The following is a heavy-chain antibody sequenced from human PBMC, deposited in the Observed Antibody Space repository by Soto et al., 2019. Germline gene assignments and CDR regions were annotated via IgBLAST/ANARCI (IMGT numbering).Heavy chain of an antibody. CDR2: ISGRSSSI. CDR1: GFSFSSYE. V-gene: IGHV3-48*03. D-gene: IGHD2-21*01. CDR3: ARVGVVKGFDY. Sequence: AQLVESGGGLVQPGGSLRLSCAASGFSFSSYEMQWVRQAPGKGLEWVSYISGRSSSILYADSVKGRFTISRDNAKNSLYLQMNNLRAEDTAVYYCARVGVVKGFDYWGQGTLVTVSS. J-gene: IGHJ4*02.